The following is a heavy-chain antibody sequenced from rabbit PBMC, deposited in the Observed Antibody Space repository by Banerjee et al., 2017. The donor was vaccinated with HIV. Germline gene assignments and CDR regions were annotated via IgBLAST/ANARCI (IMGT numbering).Heavy chain of an antibody. CDR1: GFSFSSNYY. CDR2: INTSSGNT. J-gene: IGHJ4*01. Sequence: QEQLEESGGDLVKPGSSLTLTCTASGFSFSSNYYMCWVRQAPGKGLEWIGCINTSSGNTVYASWAKGRFTISKTSSTTVTLQMTSLTAADTATYFCLRRWHSTDLWGQGTLVTVS. D-gene: IGHD7-1*01. CDR3: LRRWHSTDL. V-gene: IGHV1S45*01.